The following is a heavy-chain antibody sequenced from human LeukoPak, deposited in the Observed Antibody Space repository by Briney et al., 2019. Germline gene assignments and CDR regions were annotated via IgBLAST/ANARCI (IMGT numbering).Heavy chain of an antibody. CDR1: GGSISSGGYY. Sequence: SETLSLTCTVSGGSISSGGYYWSWIRQHPGKGLEWIGYIYYSGSTYYNPSLKSRVTISVDTSKNQFSLKLSSVTAADTAVYYCARHTAMVTGFDYWGQGTLVTVSS. D-gene: IGHD5-18*01. V-gene: IGHV4-31*03. CDR2: IYYSGST. J-gene: IGHJ4*02. CDR3: ARHTAMVTGFDY.